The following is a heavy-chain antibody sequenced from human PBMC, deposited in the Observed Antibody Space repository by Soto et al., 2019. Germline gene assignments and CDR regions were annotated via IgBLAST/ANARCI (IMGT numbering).Heavy chain of an antibody. Sequence: SLRLSCTVSGFTFGAYTMSWVRKAPGKGLERVGSIRSTAYGAPTDVAASVTGRFTISRDDYNGTAYLQMNSPKTEDAAVDYCTRIKEWLIRRPFRYYGMYVWGQGTTVTVSS. CDR2: IRSTAYGAPT. CDR1: GFTFGAYT. J-gene: IGHJ6*02. D-gene: IGHD6-19*01. CDR3: TRIKEWLIRRPFRYYGMYV. V-gene: IGHV3-49*04.